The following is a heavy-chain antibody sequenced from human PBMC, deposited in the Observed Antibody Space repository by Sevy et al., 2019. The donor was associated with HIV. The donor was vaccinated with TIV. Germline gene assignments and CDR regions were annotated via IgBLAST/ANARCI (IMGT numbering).Heavy chain of an antibody. J-gene: IGHJ4*02. CDR2: IGVYNGNA. CDR1: GYNFDSYS. D-gene: IGHD3-10*01. Sequence: ASVKVSCKTSGYNFDSYSITWVRQAPGQGLEWMGWIGVYNGNANSAQNLQARFTVTTDTATSTAYMELTSLRSDDTAVYYCARVPTYYYGSATYFDYWGQGTLVTVSS. CDR3: ARVPTYYYGSATYFDY. V-gene: IGHV1-18*01.